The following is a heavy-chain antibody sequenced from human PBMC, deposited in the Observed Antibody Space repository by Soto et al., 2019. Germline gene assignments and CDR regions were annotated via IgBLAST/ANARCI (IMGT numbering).Heavy chain of an antibody. CDR3: ARLDYGDGYFQH. V-gene: IGHV4-59*08. CDR2: IYYSGST. D-gene: IGHD4-17*01. J-gene: IGHJ1*01. Sequence: SSETLSLTCTVSGCSISSYYWSWIRQPPGKGLEWIGYIYYSGSTNYNPSLKSRVTISVDTSKNQFSLKLSSVTAADTAVYYCARLDYGDGYFQHWGQGTLVTVSS. CDR1: GCSISSYY.